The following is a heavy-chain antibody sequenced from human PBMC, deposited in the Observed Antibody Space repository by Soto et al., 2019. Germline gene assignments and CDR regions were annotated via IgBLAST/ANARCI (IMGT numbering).Heavy chain of an antibody. J-gene: IGHJ4*02. CDR1: GFTFRSYE. CDR3: AKVGTYSSGWYYDY. D-gene: IGHD6-19*01. Sequence: EVQLVESGGGLVQPGGSLRLSCAASGFTFRSYEMNWVRQAPGKGLDWVSYISSSGSTIYYADSVKGRFTISRDNSKNTLYLQMNSLRAEDTAVYYCAKVGTYSSGWYYDYWGQGTLVTVSS. CDR2: ISSSGSTI. V-gene: IGHV3-48*03.